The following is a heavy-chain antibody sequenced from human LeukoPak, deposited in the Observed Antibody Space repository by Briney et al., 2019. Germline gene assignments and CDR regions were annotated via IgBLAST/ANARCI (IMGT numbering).Heavy chain of an antibody. V-gene: IGHV3-30-3*01. D-gene: IGHD3-10*01. J-gene: IGHJ6*02. CDR2: ISYDGSNK. CDR3: ARGSRPYGSGSYYSYYYYGMDV. CDR1: GFTFSSYA. Sequence: PGGSLRLSCAASGFTFSSYAMHWVRQAPGKGLEWVAVISYDGSNKYYADSVKGRFTISRDNSKNTLYLQMNSLRAEDTAVYYCARGSRPYGSGSYYSYYYYGMDVWGQGTTVTVSS.